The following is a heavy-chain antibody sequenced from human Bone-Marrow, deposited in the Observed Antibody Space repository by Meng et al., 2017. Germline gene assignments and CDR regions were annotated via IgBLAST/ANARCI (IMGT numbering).Heavy chain of an antibody. D-gene: IGHD5-12*01. CDR3: AKDWSGYVGKSYYFDF. Sequence: GGSLRLSCAASGFAFSTHSMNWVRQAPGKGLEWVSVISGRGGETNYSDSVKGRFTISRDNSKNTLYLQMNSLRVEDTAVYYCAKDWSGYVGKSYYFDFWGQGTLVTVSS. CDR2: ISGRGGET. CDR1: GFAFSTHS. J-gene: IGHJ4*02. V-gene: IGHV3-23*01.